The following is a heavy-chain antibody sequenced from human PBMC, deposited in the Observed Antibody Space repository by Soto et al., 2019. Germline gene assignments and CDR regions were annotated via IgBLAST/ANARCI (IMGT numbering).Heavy chain of an antibody. V-gene: IGHV4-39*01. CDR1: GGSISSYNFY. D-gene: IGHD6-19*01. CDR2: IYYGGNT. Sequence: QLQLQESGPGLVKPSETLSLTCTVSGGSISSYNFYWGWIRQTPGKGLEWIGSIYYGGNTYYNPSVETRVNICVDTSKPQFSLKMTPVTGAGTAVYYCVRHNSGWCHNVNCRLYDYMAVWGKGTTVTVSS. CDR3: VRHNSGWCHNVNCRLYDYMAV. J-gene: IGHJ6*03.